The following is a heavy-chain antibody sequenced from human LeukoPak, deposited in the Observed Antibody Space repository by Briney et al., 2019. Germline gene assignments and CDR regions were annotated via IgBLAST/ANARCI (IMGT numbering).Heavy chain of an antibody. CDR2: IYYSGST. J-gene: IGHJ4*02. V-gene: IGHV4-30-4*01. CDR3: ARESDILTGYYHIDY. Sequence: SETLFLTCTVSGGSISSGDYYWSWIRQPPGKGLEWIGYIYYSGSTYYNPSLKSRVTISVDTSKNQFSLKLSSVTAADTAVYYCARESDILTGYYHIDYWGQGTLVTVSS. D-gene: IGHD3-9*01. CDR1: GGSISSGDYY.